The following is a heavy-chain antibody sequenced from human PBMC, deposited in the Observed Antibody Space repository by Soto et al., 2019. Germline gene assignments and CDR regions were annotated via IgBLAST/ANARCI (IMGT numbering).Heavy chain of an antibody. V-gene: IGHV3-23*01. Sequence: GVSLRLSCAASGFTFSSYAMSWVRQAPGKGLEWVSAISGSGGSTYYADSVKGRFTISRDNSKDTLYLQMNSLRAEDTAVYYCAKDRNPQDIVLVPAAIPDAFDIWGQGTMVTV. D-gene: IGHD2-2*01. J-gene: IGHJ3*02. CDR3: AKDRNPQDIVLVPAAIPDAFDI. CDR2: ISGSGGST. CDR1: GFTFSSYA.